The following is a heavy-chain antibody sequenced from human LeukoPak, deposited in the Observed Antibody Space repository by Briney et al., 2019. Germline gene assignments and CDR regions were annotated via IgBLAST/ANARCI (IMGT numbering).Heavy chain of an antibody. Sequence: PGGSLRLSCAASGGTFSSYAISWVRQAPGQGLEWMGGIIPIFGTANYAQKFQGRVTITADESTSTAYMELSSLRSEDTAVYYCARGTAMVNFDYWGQGTLVTVSS. D-gene: IGHD5-18*01. V-gene: IGHV1-69*01. CDR2: IIPIFGTA. CDR3: ARGTAMVNFDY. CDR1: GGTFSSYA. J-gene: IGHJ4*02.